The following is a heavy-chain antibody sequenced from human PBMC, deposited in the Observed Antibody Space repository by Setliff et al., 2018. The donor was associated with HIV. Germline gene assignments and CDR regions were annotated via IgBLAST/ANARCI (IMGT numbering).Heavy chain of an antibody. Sequence: ASVKVSCKAPGYTFTSYDINWVRQATGQGPEWLGRINPKSGGTRYAQKFQGRVSMTRDTSTSTAYMELSSLTSDDTAIYYCARGRLSWSPDFWGQGTLVTVSS. CDR3: ARGRLSWSPDF. V-gene: IGHV1-8*02. J-gene: IGHJ4*02. CDR2: INPKSGGT. CDR1: GYTFTSYD.